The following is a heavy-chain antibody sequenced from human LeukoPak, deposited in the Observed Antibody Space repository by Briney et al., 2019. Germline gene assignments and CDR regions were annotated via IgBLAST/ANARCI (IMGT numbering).Heavy chain of an antibody. CDR1: GGSISSSSYY. V-gene: IGHV4-39*01. D-gene: IGHD1-26*01. J-gene: IGHJ4*02. CDR2: IYYSGST. CDR3: ARRSYHFDY. Sequence: SETLSLTCTVSGGSISSSSYYWGWIRQPPGKGLEWIGSIYYSGSTYYNPSLKSRVTISVDTSKNQFSLKLSSVTAADTAVYYCARRSYHFDYWGQGTLVTVSS.